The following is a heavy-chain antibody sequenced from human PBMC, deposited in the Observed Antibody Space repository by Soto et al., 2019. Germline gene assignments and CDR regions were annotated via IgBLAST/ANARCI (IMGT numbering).Heavy chain of an antibody. J-gene: IGHJ4*02. CDR3: ARELATIRGVYFDY. CDR2: IDPSSGSA. V-gene: IGHV1-46*01. D-gene: IGHD5-12*01. Sequence: QAQLVQSGAEVKKPGASVKVSCKASGYTFTSYYLHWVRQAPGQGLEWMGIIDPSSGSAKYAQKFQGRLTMTRDTSTKTVYMDLSSLRSEDTAVYYCARELATIRGVYFDYWGQGSLVTVSS. CDR1: GYTFTSYY.